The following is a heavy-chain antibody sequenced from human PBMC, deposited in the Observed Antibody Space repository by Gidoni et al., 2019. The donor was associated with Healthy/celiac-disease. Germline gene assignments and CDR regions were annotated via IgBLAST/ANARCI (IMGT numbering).Heavy chain of an antibody. CDR2: INPNSGGT. J-gene: IGHJ4*02. D-gene: IGHD3-3*01. Sequence: QVQLVQSGAEVKKPGASVKVSCKASGYTSTGSYMHWVRQAPGQGLEWMGRINPNSGGTNYAQKFQGRVTMTRDTSISTAYMELSRLRSDDTAAYYCARDPGGTIFGRGQPDDYWGQGTLVTVSS. V-gene: IGHV1-2*06. CDR1: GYTSTGSY. CDR3: ARDPGGTIFGRGQPDDY.